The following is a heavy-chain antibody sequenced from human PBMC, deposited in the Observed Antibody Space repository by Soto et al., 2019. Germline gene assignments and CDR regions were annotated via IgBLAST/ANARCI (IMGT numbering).Heavy chain of an antibody. D-gene: IGHD3-10*01. J-gene: IGHJ6*03. V-gene: IGHV3-49*03. CDR1: GFTFGDYA. CDR2: IRSKAYGGTT. CDR3: TRGSLTMVRGPRRYYYMDV. Sequence: GGSLRLSCTASGFTFGDYAMSWFRQAPGKGLEWVGFIRSKAYGGTTEYAAFVKGRFTISRDDSKSIAYLQMNSLKTEDTAVYYCTRGSLTMVRGPRRYYYMDVWGKGTTVTVSS.